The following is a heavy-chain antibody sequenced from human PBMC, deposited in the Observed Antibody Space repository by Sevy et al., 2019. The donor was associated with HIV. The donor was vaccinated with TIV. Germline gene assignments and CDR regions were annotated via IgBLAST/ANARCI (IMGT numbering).Heavy chain of an antibody. Sequence: GGSLRLSCAASGFTFSNAWMSWVRQAPGKGLEWVGRIKSKTDGGTTDYAAPVKGRFTISRDDSKNTLYLQMNSLKTEDTAVYYSTTDRDIVATVDYWGQGTLVTVSS. V-gene: IGHV3-15*01. CDR1: GFTFSNAW. CDR3: TTDRDIVATVDY. D-gene: IGHD5-12*01. CDR2: IKSKTDGGTT. J-gene: IGHJ4*02.